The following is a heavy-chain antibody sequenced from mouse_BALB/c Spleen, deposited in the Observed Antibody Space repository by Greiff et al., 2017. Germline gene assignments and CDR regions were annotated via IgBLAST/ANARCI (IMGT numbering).Heavy chain of an antibody. J-gene: IGHJ2*01. Sequence: QVQLQQSGPGLVAPSQSLSITCTVSGFSLTSYGVHWVRQPPGKGLEWLGVIWAGGSTNYNSALMSRLSISKDNSKSQVFLKMNSLQTDDTAMYYCARDFYDGSYYFDYWGQGTTLTVSS. V-gene: IGHV2-9*02. CDR3: ARDFYDGSYYFDY. CDR1: GFSLTSYG. CDR2: IWAGGST. D-gene: IGHD2-3*01.